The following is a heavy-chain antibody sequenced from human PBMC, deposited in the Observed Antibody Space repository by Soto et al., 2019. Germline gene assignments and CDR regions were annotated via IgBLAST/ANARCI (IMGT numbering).Heavy chain of an antibody. CDR3: AKDSSGYLRNGAFDI. D-gene: IGHD6-19*01. CDR1: GFTFDDYA. V-gene: IGHV3-9*01. Sequence: GGSLRLSCAASGFTFDDYAMHWVRQAPGKGLEWVSGISWNGGSIGYADSVKGRFTISRDNAQNSLYLQMNSLRAEDTALYYCAKDSSGYLRNGAFDIWGQGTMVTVSS. J-gene: IGHJ3*02. CDR2: ISWNGGSI.